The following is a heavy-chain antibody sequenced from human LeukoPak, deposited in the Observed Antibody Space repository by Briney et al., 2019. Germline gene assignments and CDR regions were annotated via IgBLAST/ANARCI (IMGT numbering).Heavy chain of an antibody. CDR3: ARALGYCSGGSCTRGYNWFDP. V-gene: IGHV4-39*01. Sequence: PSETLSLTCTVSGDSISSNDYYWGWIRQPPGKGLEWIGSIYYGGSTYYNPSLKSRVIISVDTSMNQFSLKLGFVTTADTAVYYCARALGYCSGGSCTRGYNWFDPWGQGTLVTVPS. CDR2: IYYGGST. D-gene: IGHD2-15*01. J-gene: IGHJ5*02. CDR1: GDSISSNDYY.